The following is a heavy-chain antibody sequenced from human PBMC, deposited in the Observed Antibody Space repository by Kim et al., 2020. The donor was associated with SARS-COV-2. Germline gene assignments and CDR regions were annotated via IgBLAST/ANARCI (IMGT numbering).Heavy chain of an antibody. CDR1: GFTFSSYA. Sequence: GGSLRLSCSASGFTFSSYAMHWVRQAPGKGLEYVSGISTNGGSTYYADSVKDRFIISRDNSRNMLNFQMSSLRSEDTAVYYCVKERTSGWYDFDYWGQGTLVTVSS. D-gene: IGHD6-19*01. J-gene: IGHJ4*02. V-gene: IGHV3-64D*06. CDR2: ISTNGGST. CDR3: VKERTSGWYDFDY.